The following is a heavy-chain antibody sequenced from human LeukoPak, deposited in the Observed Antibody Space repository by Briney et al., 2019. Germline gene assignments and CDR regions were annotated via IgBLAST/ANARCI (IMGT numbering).Heavy chain of an antibody. CDR3: ARNRGGAAAGFDP. D-gene: IGHD6-13*01. CDR1: GGSISSYY. V-gene: IGHV4-59*01. J-gene: IGHJ5*02. Sequence: PSETLSLTCTVSGGSISSYYWSWIRQPPGKGLEWIGYIYYSGSTNYNPSLKSRVTISVDTSKNQFSLKLGSVTAADTAVYYCARNRGGAAAGFDPWGQGTLVTVSS. CDR2: IYYSGST.